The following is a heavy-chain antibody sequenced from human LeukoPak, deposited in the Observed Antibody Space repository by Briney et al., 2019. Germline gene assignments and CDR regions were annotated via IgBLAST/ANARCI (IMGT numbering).Heavy chain of an antibody. J-gene: IGHJ6*03. CDR3: AREMSWNYENYYYYMDV. Sequence: SETLSLTCTVSGYSISSGYYWGWIRQPPGKGLEWIGSIYHSGSTYYNPSLKSRVTISVDTSKNQFSLKLSSVTAADTAVYYCAREMSWNYENYYYYMDVWGKGTTVTVSS. CDR2: IYHSGST. V-gene: IGHV4-38-2*02. D-gene: IGHD1-7*01. CDR1: GYSISSGYY.